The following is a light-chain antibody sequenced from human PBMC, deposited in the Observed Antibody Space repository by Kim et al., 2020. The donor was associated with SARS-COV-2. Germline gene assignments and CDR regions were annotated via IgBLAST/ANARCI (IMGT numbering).Light chain of an antibody. J-gene: IGKJ1*01. CDR1: QGLLHSNGYTY. Sequence: PAPISCRSSQGLLHSNGYTYLDWYLQRPGQAPQLLVYLGSNRASGVPDRLSASESGTDFTLKISRVEAEDVWVYYCMQAVQTPWTFGQGTKVYIK. CDR3: MQAVQTPWT. CDR2: LGS. V-gene: IGKV2-28*01.